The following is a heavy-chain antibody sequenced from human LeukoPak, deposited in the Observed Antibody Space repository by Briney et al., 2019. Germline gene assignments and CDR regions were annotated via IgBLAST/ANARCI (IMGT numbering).Heavy chain of an antibody. V-gene: IGHV3-72*01. CDR1: GFTLSDHN. D-gene: IGHD1-26*01. J-gene: IGHJ4*02. CDR3: ARAHSGLDY. Sequence: GGSLRLSCAVSGFTLSDHNMDWVRQAPGKGLEWVGRTTNKAHSYTTEYAASVKGRFTISRDDSQNSLYLQMNSLKTEDTAVYYCARAHSGLDYWGQGILVTVPS. CDR2: TTNKAHSYTT.